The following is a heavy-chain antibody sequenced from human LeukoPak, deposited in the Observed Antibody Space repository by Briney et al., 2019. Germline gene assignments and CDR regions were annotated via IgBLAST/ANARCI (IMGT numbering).Heavy chain of an antibody. Sequence: ASVKVSFKASGGTFSSYAISWVRQAPGQGLEWMGRIIPILGIANYAQKFQGRVTITADKSTSTAYRELSSLRSEDTAVYYCARSVNRSSTSCLPIHNYGMDVWGQGTTVTLSS. CDR1: GGTFSSYA. CDR2: IIPILGIA. D-gene: IGHD2-2*01. V-gene: IGHV1-69*04. CDR3: ARSVNRSSTSCLPIHNYGMDV. J-gene: IGHJ6*02.